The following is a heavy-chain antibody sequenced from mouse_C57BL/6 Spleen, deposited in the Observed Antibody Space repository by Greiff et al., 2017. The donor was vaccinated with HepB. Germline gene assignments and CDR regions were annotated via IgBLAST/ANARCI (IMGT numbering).Heavy chain of an antibody. CDR2: IHPNSGST. V-gene: IGHV1-64*01. Sequence: QVQLQQPGAELVKPGASVKLSCKASGYTFTSYWMHWVKQRPGQGLEWIGMIHPNSGSTNYNEKFKSKATLTVDKSSITAYMQLSSLTSEDSAVSYCARSLDSSGPYFAYWGQGTLVTVSA. D-gene: IGHD3-2*02. CDR3: ARSLDSSGPYFAY. J-gene: IGHJ3*01. CDR1: GYTFTSYW.